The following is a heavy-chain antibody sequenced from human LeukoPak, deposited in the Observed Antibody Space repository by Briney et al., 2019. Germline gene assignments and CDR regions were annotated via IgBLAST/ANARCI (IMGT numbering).Heavy chain of an antibody. V-gene: IGHV3-30*02. CDR2: IRYDGSNK. J-gene: IGHJ6*03. Sequence: GGSLRLSCAASGFTISSYGMHWVRQAPGKGLEWVAFIRYDGSNKYYGDSVKGRFTISRDNSKNTLYLQMNSLRAEDTAVYYCARDGAGSSLYMDVWGKGTAVTVSS. CDR1: GFTISSYG. CDR3: ARDGAGSSLYMDV. D-gene: IGHD6-6*01.